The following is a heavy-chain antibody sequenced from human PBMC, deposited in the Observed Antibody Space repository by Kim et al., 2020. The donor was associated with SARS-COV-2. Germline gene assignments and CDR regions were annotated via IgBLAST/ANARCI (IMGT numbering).Heavy chain of an antibody. Sequence: ASVKVSCKASGYTFTSYGMNWVRQAPGQGLEWMGWINTNTGNPTYAQAFTGRFVFSFDTSVSTAYLHISSLKAEDTAFYYCARGRGIAVAAPFDYWGQGTLVTVTS. CDR3: ARGRGIAVAAPFDY. D-gene: IGHD6-19*01. CDR1: GYTFTSYG. V-gene: IGHV7-4-1*02. J-gene: IGHJ4*02. CDR2: INTNTGNP.